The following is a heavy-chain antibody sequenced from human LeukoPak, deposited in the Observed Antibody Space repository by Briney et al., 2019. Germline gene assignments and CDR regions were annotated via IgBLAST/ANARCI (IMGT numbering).Heavy chain of an antibody. D-gene: IGHD3-16*01. CDR1: GGSFSSFG. CDR3: ARIGAGGGDGLQSYNYGLDV. Sequence: SVKVSCKASGGSFSSFGVAWVRQAPGQGLEWMGRIIPMLGSEDYAQKFQGRVTITADKSASTVYMDLSSLRSKDTAIHYCARIGAGGGDGLQSYNYGLDVWGLGTTVIVSS. V-gene: IGHV1-69*04. CDR2: IIPMLGSE. J-gene: IGHJ6*02.